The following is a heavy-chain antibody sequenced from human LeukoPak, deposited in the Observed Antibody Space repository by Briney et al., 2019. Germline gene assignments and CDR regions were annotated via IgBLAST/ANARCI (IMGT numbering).Heavy chain of an antibody. CDR3: AKGPTVTKYNWFDP. Sequence: GGSPRLSCVASGFTFSTYAMIWVRQAPGKGLESVSGISPSGTGTYYADSVKGRLTISRDNSKNTLYLQMDSLRVEDTAVYFCAKGPTVTKYNWFDPWGQGTLVTVSS. CDR1: GFTFSTYA. D-gene: IGHD4-17*01. V-gene: IGHV3-23*01. J-gene: IGHJ5*02. CDR2: ISPSGTGT.